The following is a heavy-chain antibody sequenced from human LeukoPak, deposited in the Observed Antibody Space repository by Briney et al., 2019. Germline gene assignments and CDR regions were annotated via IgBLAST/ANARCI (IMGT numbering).Heavy chain of an antibody. V-gene: IGHV3-30*02. D-gene: IGHD1-26*01. CDR3: AKRVGATTIDY. J-gene: IGHJ4*02. CDR2: IRYDGGNK. Sequence: PGGSLRLSCAASGSTFSSYGMHWVRQAPGKGLEWVSFIRYDGGNKYYADSVKGRFTISRDNSKNTLYLQMNSLRGEDTAVYYCAKRVGATTIDYWGQGTLVTVSS. CDR1: GSTFSSYG.